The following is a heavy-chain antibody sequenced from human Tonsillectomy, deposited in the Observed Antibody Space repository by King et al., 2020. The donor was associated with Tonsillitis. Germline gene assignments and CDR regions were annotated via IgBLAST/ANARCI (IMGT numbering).Heavy chain of an antibody. CDR2: LYYSWST. CDR1: GGSISSNSYY. J-gene: IGHJ4*02. Sequence: QLQESGPGLVKPSETLSLTCTVSGGSISSNSYYWGWTRQPPGKGLVWIGSLYYSWSTYYNPSLKSRVTVSLDTSKNQFSLKLSSVTAAGTSVYYCATGPYCGGDFFSGYYFDYWGPGTLVTVSS. V-gene: IGHV4-39*07. CDR3: ATGPYCGGDFFSGYYFDY. D-gene: IGHD2-21*02.